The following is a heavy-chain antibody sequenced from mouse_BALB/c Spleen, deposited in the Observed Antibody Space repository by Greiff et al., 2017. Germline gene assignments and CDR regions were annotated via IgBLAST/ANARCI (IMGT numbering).Heavy chain of an antibody. CDR2: INPSNGGT. CDR3: TRGGLLLGAMDY. V-gene: IGHV1S81*02. D-gene: IGHD1-1*01. CDR1: GYTFTSYY. Sequence: QVQLKESGAELVKPGASVKLSCKASGYTFTSYYMYWVKQRPGQGLEWIGEINPSNGGTNFNEKFKSKATLTVDKSSSTAYMQLSSLTSEDSAVYYCTRGGLLLGAMDYWGQGTSVTVSS. J-gene: IGHJ4*01.